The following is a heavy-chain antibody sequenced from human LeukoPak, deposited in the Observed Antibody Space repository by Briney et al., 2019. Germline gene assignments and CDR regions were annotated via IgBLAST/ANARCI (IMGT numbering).Heavy chain of an antibody. V-gene: IGHV3-30*01. J-gene: IGHJ4*02. CDR3: AREGVIVGATEALDY. Sequence: PGRSLRLSCAASGFTFSSYAMHWVRQAPGKGLEWVAVISYDGSNKYYADSVKGRFTISRDNSKDTLYLQMNSLRAEDTAVYYCAREGVIVGATEALDYWGQGTLVTVSS. D-gene: IGHD1-26*01. CDR2: ISYDGSNK. CDR1: GFTFSSYA.